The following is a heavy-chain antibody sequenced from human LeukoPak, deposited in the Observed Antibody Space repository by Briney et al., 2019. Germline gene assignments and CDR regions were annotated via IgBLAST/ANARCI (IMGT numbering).Heavy chain of an antibody. V-gene: IGHV3-33*08. J-gene: IGHJ4*02. D-gene: IGHD3-16*01. CDR3: ARSYYDYVWGPQYLAY. CDR2: IWYDGSNK. Sequence: GRSLRLSCAASGFTFSSYAMHWVRQAPGKGLEWVAVIWYDGSNKYYADSVKGRFTISRDNSKNTLYLQMNSLRAEDTAVYYCARSYYDYVWGPQYLAYWGQGTLVTVSS. CDR1: GFTFSSYA.